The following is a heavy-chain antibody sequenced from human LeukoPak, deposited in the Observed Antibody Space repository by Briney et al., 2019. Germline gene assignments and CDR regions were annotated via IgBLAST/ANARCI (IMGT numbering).Heavy chain of an antibody. J-gene: IGHJ6*03. Sequence: PGGSLRLSCAASGFTFSSYGMHWVRQAPGKGLEWVAFIRYDGSNKYYADSVKGRFTISRDNSKNTLYLQMNSLRAEDTAVYYCAKDRRGDYYYYMDVWGKGPRSPSP. CDR1: GFTFSSYG. D-gene: IGHD3-10*01. CDR2: IRYDGSNK. V-gene: IGHV3-30*02. CDR3: AKDRRGDYYYYMDV.